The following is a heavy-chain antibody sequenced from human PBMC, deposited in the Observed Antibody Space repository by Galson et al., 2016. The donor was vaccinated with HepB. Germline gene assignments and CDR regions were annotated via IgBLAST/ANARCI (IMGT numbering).Heavy chain of an antibody. D-gene: IGHD3-16*01. Sequence: LRLSCAASGFSFSTSGMSRVRQTPGRGLEWVSGITCSGATTHYADSVKGRFTISRDNSKNTLYLYMNSLRAGDTAVYYCGKHGGFDYWGQGALVTVSS. V-gene: IGHV3-23*01. CDR2: ITCSGATT. CDR3: GKHGGFDY. CDR1: GFSFSTSG. J-gene: IGHJ4*02.